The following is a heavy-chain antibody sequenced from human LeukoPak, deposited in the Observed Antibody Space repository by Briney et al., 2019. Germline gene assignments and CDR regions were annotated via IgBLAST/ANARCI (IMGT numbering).Heavy chain of an antibody. CDR2: INPNSGGT. CDR1: GYTFTGYY. J-gene: IGHJ4*02. CDR3: ARALTRRGWELPTDY. D-gene: IGHD1-26*01. Sequence: GASVKVSCKASGYTFTGYYMNWVRQAPGQGLEWMGWINPNSGGTNYAQKFQGRVTMTWDTSISTAYMELSRLRSDDTAVYYCARALTRRGWELPTDYWGQGTLVTVSS. V-gene: IGHV1-2*02.